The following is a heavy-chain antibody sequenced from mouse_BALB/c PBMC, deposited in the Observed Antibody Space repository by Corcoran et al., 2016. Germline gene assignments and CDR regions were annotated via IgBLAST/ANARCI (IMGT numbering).Heavy chain of an antibody. CDR3: ASDGYSTDLDY. V-gene: IGHV14-3*02. D-gene: IGHD2-3*01. CDR2: IDPANGNT. CDR1: GFNIKDTY. J-gene: IGHJ2*01. Sequence: EVQLQQSGTELVKPGAPVKLSCTASGFNIKDTYMHWVKQRPEQGLEWIGRIDPANGNTKYDPKFQGKATITADTSSNTAYLQLSSLTSEDTAVYYCASDGYSTDLDYWGQGTTLTVSS.